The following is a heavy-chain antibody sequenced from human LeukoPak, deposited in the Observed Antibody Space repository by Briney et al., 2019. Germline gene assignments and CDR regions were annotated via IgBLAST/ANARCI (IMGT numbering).Heavy chain of an antibody. J-gene: IGHJ6*02. CDR2: IYYSGST. D-gene: IGHD3-10*01. CDR3: AGVYYGSGSPPSYYYYGMDV. Sequence: SETLSLTCTVSGGSISSYYWNWIRQPPGKGLEWIGHIYYSGSTNYNPSLKSRVTISVDTSKNQFSLKLSSVTAADTAVYYCAGVYYGSGSPPSYYYYGMDVWGQGTTVTVSS. CDR1: GGSISSYY. V-gene: IGHV4-59*01.